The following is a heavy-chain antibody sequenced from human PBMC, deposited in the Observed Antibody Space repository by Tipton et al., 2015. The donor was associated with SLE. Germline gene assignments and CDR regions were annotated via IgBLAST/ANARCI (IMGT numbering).Heavy chain of an antibody. CDR1: GDSLRSGNW. V-gene: IGHV4-4*02. J-gene: IGHJ6*03. D-gene: IGHD6-6*01. CDR2: IFHSGIT. CDR3: ARSRYSSSSYYYSYMDV. Sequence: SLRLSCAVSGDSLRSGNWWSWVRQSPGKGLEWIGEIFHSGITHYNPSLKSRVTMSVDVSNNQFSLKLSSVTAADTAVYYCARSRYSSSSYYYSYMDVWGKGTTVTVSS.